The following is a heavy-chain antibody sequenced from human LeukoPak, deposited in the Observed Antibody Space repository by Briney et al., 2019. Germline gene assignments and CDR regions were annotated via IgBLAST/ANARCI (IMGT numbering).Heavy chain of an antibody. CDR2: ITPIFGTA. Sequence: ASVKVSCKASGGTFSSYAISWVRQAPGRGLEWMGGITPIFGTANYAQKFQGRVTITADESTSTAYMELSSLRSEDTAVYYCARGHPGLLRFLEWSQNWFDPWGQGTLVTVSS. V-gene: IGHV1-69*13. J-gene: IGHJ5*02. D-gene: IGHD3-3*01. CDR3: ARGHPGLLRFLEWSQNWFDP. CDR1: GGTFSSYA.